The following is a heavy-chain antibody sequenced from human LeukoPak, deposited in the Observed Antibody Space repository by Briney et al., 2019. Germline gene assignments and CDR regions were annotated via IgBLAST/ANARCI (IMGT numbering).Heavy chain of an antibody. V-gene: IGHV4-34*01. CDR2: INHSGST. J-gene: IGHJ5*02. CDR1: GGSFSGYY. CDR3: SRGGANDL. Sequence: ASETLSLTCAVYGGSFSGYYWSWIRQPPGKGLEWIGEINHSGSTNYNPSLKSRVTISVDTSKNQFSLKLSSVTAADTAAYFCSRGGANDLWGQGTLVTVSS. D-gene: IGHD4/OR15-4a*01.